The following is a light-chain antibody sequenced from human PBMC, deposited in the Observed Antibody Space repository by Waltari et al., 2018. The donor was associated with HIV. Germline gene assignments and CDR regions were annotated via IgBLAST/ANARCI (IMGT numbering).Light chain of an antibody. Sequence: DIQMPQSPSSLSASVGDSITITCRASQSISNYLNCYQQKPGRAPNLLIYEASSLQSGVPPRFSCSGSGTDFTLTISSLQPEDFATYYCQQSYTKPPTFGQGTNLEIK. V-gene: IGKV1-39*01. CDR1: QSISNY. CDR2: EAS. CDR3: QQSYTKPPT. J-gene: IGKJ2*01.